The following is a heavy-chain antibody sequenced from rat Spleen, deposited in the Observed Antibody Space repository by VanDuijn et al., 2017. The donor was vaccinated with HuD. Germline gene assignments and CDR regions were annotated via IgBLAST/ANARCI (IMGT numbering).Heavy chain of an antibody. CDR3: TTDRRYYDDSYVMDA. CDR1: GFTFSDFY. D-gene: IGHD1-12*02. Sequence: EVQLVESDGGLVQPGRSLKLSCAASGFTFSDFYMAWVRQAPTKGLEWVASIGHDGSPTYYRDSVKGRFTISRDNTKSSLYLQMDGLRSEDTATYYCTTDRRYYDDSYVMDAWGQGASVTVSS. CDR2: IGHDGSPT. V-gene: IGHV5-20*01. J-gene: IGHJ4*01.